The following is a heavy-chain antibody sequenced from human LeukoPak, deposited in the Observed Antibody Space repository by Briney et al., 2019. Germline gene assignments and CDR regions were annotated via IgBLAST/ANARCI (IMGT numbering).Heavy chain of an antibody. D-gene: IGHD5-18*01. CDR1: GYTFTSYY. V-gene: IGHV1-46*01. CDR3: ARELDTAMVDY. CDR2: INPSGGST. J-gene: IGHJ4*02. Sequence: GESLKISCKASGYTFTSYYMHWVRQAPGQGLEWMGIINPSGGSTSYAQKFQGRVTMTRDTSTSTVYMELSSLRSEDTAVYYCARELDTAMVDYWGQGTLVTVSS.